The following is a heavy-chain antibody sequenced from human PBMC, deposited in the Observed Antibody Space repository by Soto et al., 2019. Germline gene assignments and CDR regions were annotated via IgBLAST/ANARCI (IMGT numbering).Heavy chain of an antibody. CDR2: INHSGST. Sequence: QVQLQQWGAGLLKPSETLSLICAVYGGSFSGYYWSWIRQPPGKGREWFGEINHSGSTNYNPSLKRRVTISVDTSKTQFSLKLSSVTAADTAVYYCARGLTGTAPEDYWGQGTLVTVSS. CDR3: ARGLTGTAPEDY. J-gene: IGHJ4*02. V-gene: IGHV4-34*01. D-gene: IGHD1-20*01. CDR1: GGSFSGYY.